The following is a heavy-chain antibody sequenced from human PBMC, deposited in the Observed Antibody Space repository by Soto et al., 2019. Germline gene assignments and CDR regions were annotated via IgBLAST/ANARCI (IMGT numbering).Heavy chain of an antibody. CDR3: ARILHYYYYGMDV. V-gene: IGHV4-34*01. CDR1: GGAFSGYY. CDR2: INHSGST. J-gene: IGHJ6*02. Sequence: SETLSLTCAVYGGAFSGYYWSWIRQPPGKGLEWIGEINHSGSTNYNPSLKSRVTISVDTSKNQFSLKLSSVTAADTAVYYCARILHYYYYGMDVWGQGTTVTVSS.